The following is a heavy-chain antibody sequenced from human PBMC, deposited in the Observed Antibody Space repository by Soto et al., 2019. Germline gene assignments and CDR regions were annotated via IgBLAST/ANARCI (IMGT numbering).Heavy chain of an antibody. CDR1: GFTFSSYA. CDR2: ISSNGGST. V-gene: IGHV3-64*01. CDR3: AREVDSSGWVN. Sequence: EVQLVESGGGLVRPGGSLRLSCAASGFTFSSYAMHWVRQAPGKGLEYVSAISSNGGSTYYANSVKGRFTISRDNSKNTLYLQMGSLRAEDMAVYYCAREVDSSGWVNWGQGTLVTVSS. D-gene: IGHD6-19*01. J-gene: IGHJ1*01.